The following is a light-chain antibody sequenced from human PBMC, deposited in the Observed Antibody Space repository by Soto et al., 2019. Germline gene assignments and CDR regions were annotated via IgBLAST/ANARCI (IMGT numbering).Light chain of an antibody. J-gene: IGKJ5*01. CDR2: GAS. Sequence: EIVLTQSPATLSLSPGERATLSCRSSQSVSSNYLAWYQQKPGQAPRLLMSGASSRATGIPARFSGSGSGTDFTLTISSLEPEDFAVYYCQQRRNWQVTFGQGTRLEIK. CDR1: QSVSSNY. V-gene: IGKV3D-20*02. CDR3: QQRRNWQVT.